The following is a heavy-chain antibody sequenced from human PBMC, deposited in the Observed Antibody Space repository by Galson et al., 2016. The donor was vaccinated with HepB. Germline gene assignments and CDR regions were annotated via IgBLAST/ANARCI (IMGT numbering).Heavy chain of an antibody. V-gene: IGHV3-74*01. D-gene: IGHD5-24*01. Sequence: SGFTGFTFSSYWMHWVRQAPGKGLVWVSRISLDGSVTIYGDSVKGRFPTSRDNAKNTLFPQMNSLRAEDTAVYYCGASRDGYIDYWGQGALVTISS. CDR2: ISLDGSVT. CDR3: GASRDGYIDY. J-gene: IGHJ4*01. CDR1: GFTFSSYW.